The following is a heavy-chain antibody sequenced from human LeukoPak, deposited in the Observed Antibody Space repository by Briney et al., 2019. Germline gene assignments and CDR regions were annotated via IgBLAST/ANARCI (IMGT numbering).Heavy chain of an antibody. Sequence: PGGSLRLSCAASGFTFSDYYMSWIRQAPGKGLEWVSYISSSGSTIYYADSVKGRFTISRDNAKNSLYLQMNSLRAEDTAVYYCASLRFLEWPVDYWGQGTLVTVSS. CDR1: GFTFSDYY. CDR2: ISSSGSTI. D-gene: IGHD3-3*01. J-gene: IGHJ4*02. V-gene: IGHV3-11*01. CDR3: ASLRFLEWPVDY.